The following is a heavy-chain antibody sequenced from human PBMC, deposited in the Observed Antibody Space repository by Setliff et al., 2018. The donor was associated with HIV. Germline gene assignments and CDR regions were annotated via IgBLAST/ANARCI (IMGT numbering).Heavy chain of an antibody. V-gene: IGHV1-69*05. Sequence: SVKVSCKASGYIFTDYFIHWVRQAPGQGLEWMGGIIPIFGTANYAQKFQGRVTITTDESTSTAYMELSSLRSEDTAVYYCARGSGMGGYYYYDYWGQGTLVTVSS. CDR3: ARGSGMGGYYYYDY. J-gene: IGHJ4*02. CDR1: GYIFTDYF. CDR2: IIPIFGTA. D-gene: IGHD3-22*01.